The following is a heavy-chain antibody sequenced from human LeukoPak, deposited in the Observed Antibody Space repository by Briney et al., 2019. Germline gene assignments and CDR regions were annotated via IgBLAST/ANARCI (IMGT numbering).Heavy chain of an antibody. V-gene: IGHV4-31*03. CDR2: IYSSGGT. Sequence: SETLSLTCTVSGDSFSNDGYYWSWIRQHPQKGLEWIGYIYSSGGTYYNPSLKSRITISVDTSKNQFSLKLSSVTAADTAVYYCAREHNRSSYFDYWGQGTLITVSS. J-gene: IGHJ4*02. CDR3: AREHNRSSYFDY. CDR1: GDSFSNDGYY. D-gene: IGHD6-6*01.